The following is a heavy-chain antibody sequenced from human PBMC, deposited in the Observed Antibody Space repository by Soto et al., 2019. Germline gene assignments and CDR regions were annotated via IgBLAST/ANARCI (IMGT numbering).Heavy chain of an antibody. D-gene: IGHD3-16*01. Sequence: QVQLQESGPGLVRPSETLSLTCTVSGASLTSGSYYWSWVRQPPGKGLEWIAYIYRSGSTNYNPSRKSRATISVDTSKNQFSLRLTSVTPADTAMYYCARWKYSYADLPGDWFDSWGQGTLVTVSS. CDR3: ARWKYSYADLPGDWFDS. J-gene: IGHJ5*01. V-gene: IGHV4-61*01. CDR2: IYRSGST. CDR1: GASLTSGSYY.